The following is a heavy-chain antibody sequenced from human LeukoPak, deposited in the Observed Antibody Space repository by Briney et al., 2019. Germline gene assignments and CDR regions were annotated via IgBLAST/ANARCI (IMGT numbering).Heavy chain of an antibody. J-gene: IGHJ3*02. D-gene: IGHD6-19*01. CDR2: ISSSSSTI. CDR1: GFPFSSYS. Sequence: PGGSLRLSCAASGFPFSSYSMNWVRQAPGKGLEWVSYISSSSSTIYYADSVKGRFTISRDNAKNSLYLQMNSLRAEDTAVYYCARVPDDSSGWYWAFDIWGQGTMVTVSS. CDR3: ARVPDDSSGWYWAFDI. V-gene: IGHV3-48*01.